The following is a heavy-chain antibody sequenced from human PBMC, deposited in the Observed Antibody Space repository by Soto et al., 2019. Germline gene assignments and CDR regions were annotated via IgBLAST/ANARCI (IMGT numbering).Heavy chain of an antibody. Sequence: SETLSLTCTVSEGSINWSPDYWGWLRQPPGKEPQWIASVHYTASTYYNPSLKSRVTISVDTSKNQFSLKLSSVTAADTAVYYCARRYGSAFDYWGQGTLVTVS. CDR3: ARRYGSAFDY. J-gene: IGHJ4*02. V-gene: IGHV4-39*01. CDR2: VHYTAST. CDR1: EGSINWSPDY. D-gene: IGHD3-10*01.